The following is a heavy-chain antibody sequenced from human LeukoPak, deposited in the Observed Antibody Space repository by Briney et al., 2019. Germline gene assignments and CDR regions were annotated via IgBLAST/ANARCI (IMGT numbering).Heavy chain of an antibody. J-gene: IGHJ4*02. CDR3: ATYRQVLLPFES. CDR2: IDTTSTYI. Sequence: GGSLRLSCAASGFTFSSFNMNWVRQAPGKGLEWVASIDTTSTYIFYADSVRGRFTISRDHARSTLSLQMNSLRAEDTAIYYCATYRQVLLPFESWGQGTLVTVSS. V-gene: IGHV3-21*04. CDR1: GFTFSSFN. D-gene: IGHD2-8*02.